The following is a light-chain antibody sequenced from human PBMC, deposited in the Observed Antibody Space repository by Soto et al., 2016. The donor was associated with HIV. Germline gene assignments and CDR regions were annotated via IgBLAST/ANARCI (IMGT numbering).Light chain of an antibody. CDR3: QDYDSALRIFT. CDR1: QVISNY. CDR2: ATS. Sequence: DIQMTQSPSSLSASVGDRVTITCRASQVISNYLAWYQQQPGKAPKLLIYATSTLLSGVPSRFSGSGSGTDFTLTINSLQPEDVATYYCQDYDSALRIFTFGPGTKVDLK. V-gene: IGKV1-27*01. J-gene: IGKJ3*01.